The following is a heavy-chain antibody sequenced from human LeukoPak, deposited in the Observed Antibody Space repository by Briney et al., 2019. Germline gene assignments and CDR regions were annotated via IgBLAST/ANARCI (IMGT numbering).Heavy chain of an antibody. V-gene: IGHV3-30-3*01. CDR1: GFTFSNYA. CDR3: ARESRAGYDDVWESYRYTGLDY. J-gene: IGHJ4*02. CDR2: ISYDGDNK. D-gene: IGHD3-16*02. Sequence: GGSLRLSCAASGFTFSNYAMHWVRQAPGKGLEWVAVISYDGDNKYYTNSVKGRFTISRDNSKNTLLLQMNSLRGEDTAVYYCARESRAGYDDVWESYRYTGLDYWGQGTLVTVSS.